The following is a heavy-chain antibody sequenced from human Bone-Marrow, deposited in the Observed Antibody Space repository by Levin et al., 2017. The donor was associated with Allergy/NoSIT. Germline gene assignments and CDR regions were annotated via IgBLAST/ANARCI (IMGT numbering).Heavy chain of an antibody. D-gene: IGHD5-24*01. CDR1: GYTFTSYD. CDR3: ARLRVEMATISPYYYYGMDV. Sequence: ASVKVSCKASGYTFTSYDINWVRQATGQGLEWMGWMNPNSGNTGYAQKFQGRVTMTRNTSISTAYMELSSLRSEDTAVYYCARLRVEMATISPYYYYGMDVWGQGTTVTVSS. J-gene: IGHJ6*02. V-gene: IGHV1-8*01. CDR2: MNPNSGNT.